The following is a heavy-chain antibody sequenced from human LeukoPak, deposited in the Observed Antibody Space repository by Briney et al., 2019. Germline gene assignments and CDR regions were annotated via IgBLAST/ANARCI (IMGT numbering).Heavy chain of an antibody. CDR3: AKGSKEVLFTRDHYMDV. D-gene: IGHD3-3*01. V-gene: IGHV3-64*01. CDR2: ISSNGGST. CDR1: GFTFSSYA. Sequence: GGSLRLSCAASGFTFSSYAMHWVRQAPGKGLEYVSAISSNGGSTYYANSVKGRFTISRDNSKNKLYLQMNSLRPEDTAVYYCAKGSKEVLFTRDHYMDVWGKGTTVTISS. J-gene: IGHJ6*03.